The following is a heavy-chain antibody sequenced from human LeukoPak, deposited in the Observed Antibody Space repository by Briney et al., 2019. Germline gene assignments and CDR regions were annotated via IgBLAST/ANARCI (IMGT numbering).Heavy chain of an antibody. CDR2: IWYDGSNK. CDR3: AKEPERFGEHSLDY. Sequence: PGGSLRLSCAASGFTFSSYGMHWVRQAPGKGLEWVAVIWYDGSNKYYADSVKGRFTISRDNSKNTLYLQMNSLRAEDTAVYYCAKEPERFGEHSLDYWGQGTLATVSS. J-gene: IGHJ4*02. D-gene: IGHD3-10*01. V-gene: IGHV3-33*06. CDR1: GFTFSSYG.